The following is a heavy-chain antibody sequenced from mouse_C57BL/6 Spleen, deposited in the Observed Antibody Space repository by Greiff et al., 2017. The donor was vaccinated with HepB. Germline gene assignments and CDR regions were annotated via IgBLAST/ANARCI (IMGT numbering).Heavy chain of an antibody. CDR1: GFTFSDYG. Sequence: DVKLVESGGGLVQPGGSLKLSCAASGFTFSDYGMAWVRQAPRKGPEWVAFISNLAYSIYYADTVTGRFTISRENAKNTLYLEMSSLRSEDTAMYYCARHGNYGGAMDYWGQGTSVTVSS. V-gene: IGHV5-15*01. J-gene: IGHJ4*01. CDR2: ISNLAYSI. D-gene: IGHD2-1*01. CDR3: ARHGNYGGAMDY.